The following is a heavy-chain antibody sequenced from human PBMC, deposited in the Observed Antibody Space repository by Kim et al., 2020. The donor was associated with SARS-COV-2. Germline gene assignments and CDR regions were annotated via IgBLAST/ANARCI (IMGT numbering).Heavy chain of an antibody. V-gene: IGHV1-2*06. CDR2: INPNSGGT. CDR1: GYTFTGYY. Sequence: ASVKVSCKASGYTFTGYYMHWVRQAPGQGLEWMGRINPNSGGTNYAQKFQGRVTMTRDTSISTAYMELSRLRSDDTAVYYCASSESPELYDILTGSEGPFDYWGQGTLVTVSS. CDR3: ASSESPELYDILTGSEGPFDY. J-gene: IGHJ4*02. D-gene: IGHD3-9*01.